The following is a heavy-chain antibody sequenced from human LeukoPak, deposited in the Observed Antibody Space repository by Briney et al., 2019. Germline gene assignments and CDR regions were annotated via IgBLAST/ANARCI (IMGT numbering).Heavy chain of an antibody. CDR2: IRYDGSNK. CDR3: AKDRAIYDFWSGYGYFQH. V-gene: IGHV3-30*02. D-gene: IGHD3-3*01. J-gene: IGHJ1*01. CDR1: GFTFSSYG. Sequence: GGSLRLSCAASGFTFSSYGMHWVRQAPGKGLEGVAFIRYDGSNKYYADSVKGRFTISRDNSKNTLYLQMTCLRAEDTAVYYCAKDRAIYDFWSGYGYFQHWGQGTLVTVSS.